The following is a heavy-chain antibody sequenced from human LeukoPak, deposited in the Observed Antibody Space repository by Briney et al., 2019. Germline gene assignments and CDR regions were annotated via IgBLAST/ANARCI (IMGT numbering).Heavy chain of an antibody. Sequence: PGGSLRLSCAASGFTFSSYEMNWVRQAPGKGLEWVSYISSSGSTIYYADSVKGRFTISRDNAKNSLYLQMNSLRAEDTAVYYCARDEVAAAGTWPNYYYYYMDVWGKGTTVTISS. CDR2: ISSSGSTI. CDR3: ARDEVAAAGTWPNYYYYYMDV. J-gene: IGHJ6*03. D-gene: IGHD6-13*01. V-gene: IGHV3-48*03. CDR1: GFTFSSYE.